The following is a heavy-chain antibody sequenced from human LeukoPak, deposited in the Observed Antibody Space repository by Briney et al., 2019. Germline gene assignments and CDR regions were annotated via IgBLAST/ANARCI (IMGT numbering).Heavy chain of an antibody. CDR3: ARDVRGYYYYGMDV. D-gene: IGHD3-10*02. CDR1: GFTVSSNY. J-gene: IGHJ6*02. CDR2: IYSGGST. V-gene: IGHV3-66*01. Sequence: GGSLRLSCAASGFTVSSNYMSWVRQAPGKGPEWVSVIYSGGSTYYADSVKGRFTISRDNSKNTLYLQMNSLRAEDTAVYYCARDVRGYYYYGMDVWGQGTTVTVSS.